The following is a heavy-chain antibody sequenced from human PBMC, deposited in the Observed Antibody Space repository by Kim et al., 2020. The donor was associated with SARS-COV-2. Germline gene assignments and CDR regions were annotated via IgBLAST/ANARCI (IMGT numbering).Heavy chain of an antibody. Sequence: GGSLRLSCAASGFTFSSYSMNWVRQAPGKGLEWVSSISSSSSYIYYADSVKGRFTISRDNAKNSLYLQMNSLRAEDTAVYYCARDLRAALRYFDYPNWFDPWGQGTLVTVSS. D-gene: IGHD3-9*01. V-gene: IGHV3-21*01. CDR3: ARDLRAALRYFDYPNWFDP. CDR2: ISSSSSYI. J-gene: IGHJ5*02. CDR1: GFTFSSYS.